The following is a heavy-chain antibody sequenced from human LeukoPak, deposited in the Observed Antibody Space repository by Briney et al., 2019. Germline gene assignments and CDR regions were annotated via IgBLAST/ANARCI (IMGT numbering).Heavy chain of an antibody. J-gene: IGHJ4*02. CDR3: ALGGYYGSGSLDY. Sequence: GESLKFSCKGSGYSFTSYWISWVRQMPGKGLEWMGRIDPSDSYTNYSPSFQGHVTISADKSISTAYLQWSSLKASDTAMYYCALGGYYGSGSLDYWGQGTLVTVSS. D-gene: IGHD3-10*01. V-gene: IGHV5-10-1*01. CDR2: IDPSDSYT. CDR1: GYSFTSYW.